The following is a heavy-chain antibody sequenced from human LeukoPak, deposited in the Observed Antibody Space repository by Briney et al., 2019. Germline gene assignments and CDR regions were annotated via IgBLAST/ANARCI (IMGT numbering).Heavy chain of an antibody. V-gene: IGHV4-59*11. J-gene: IGHJ4*02. CDR1: GGSISSHY. Sequence: SETLSLTCTVSGGSISSHYWSWIRQPPGKGLGWIGYIYYSGSTNYNPSLKSRVTISVDTSKNQFSLKLSSVTAADTAVYYCARDRPPGDYWGQGTLVTVSS. CDR3: ARDRPPGDY. CDR2: IYYSGST.